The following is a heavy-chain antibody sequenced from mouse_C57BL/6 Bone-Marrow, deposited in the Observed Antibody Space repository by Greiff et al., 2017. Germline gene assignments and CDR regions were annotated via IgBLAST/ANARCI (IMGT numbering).Heavy chain of an antibody. Sequence: VQLQQPGAELVRPGTSVKLSCKASGYTFTSYWMHWVKQRPGQGLEWIGVIDPSDSYTNYNQKFKGKATLTVDTSSSTAYMQLSSLTSEDSAVYYCAREDYYGSRDAMDYWGQGTSVTVSS. V-gene: IGHV1-59*01. CDR2: IDPSDSYT. D-gene: IGHD1-1*01. CDR3: AREDYYGSRDAMDY. J-gene: IGHJ4*01. CDR1: GYTFTSYW.